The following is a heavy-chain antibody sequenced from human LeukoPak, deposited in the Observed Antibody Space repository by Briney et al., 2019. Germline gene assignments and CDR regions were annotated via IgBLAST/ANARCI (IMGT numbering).Heavy chain of an antibody. D-gene: IGHD2-2*01. J-gene: IGHJ4*02. CDR1: GFTFSKAW. V-gene: IGHV3-15*01. CDR3: TADNCGSTSCYAHY. CDR2: FKSKTDDGAT. Sequence: GGSLRLSCVVPGFTFSGFTFSKAWMSWVRQAPGKGLEWVGRFKSKTDDGATDYAAPVKGRFTISRDVSKTTLFPQMNSLKTEDTAVYYCTADNCGSTSCYAHYWGQGTLVTVSS.